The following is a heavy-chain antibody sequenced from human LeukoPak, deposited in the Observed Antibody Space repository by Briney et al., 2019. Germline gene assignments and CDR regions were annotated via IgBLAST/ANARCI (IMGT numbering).Heavy chain of an antibody. Sequence: PARSLRLSCAASGFTFSSYAMHWVRQAPGKGLEWVAVISYDGSNKYYADSVKGRFTISRDNSKNMLYLQMNSLRAEDTAVYYCAVNMATSFDYWGQGTLVTVSS. CDR3: AVNMATSFDY. CDR2: ISYDGSNK. J-gene: IGHJ4*02. CDR1: GFTFSSYA. D-gene: IGHD5-24*01. V-gene: IGHV3-30-3*01.